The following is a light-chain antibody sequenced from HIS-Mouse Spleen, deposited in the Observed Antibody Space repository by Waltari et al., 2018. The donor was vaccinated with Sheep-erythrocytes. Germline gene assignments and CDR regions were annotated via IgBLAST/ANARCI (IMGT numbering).Light chain of an antibody. CDR2: EGS. CDR1: SSDVGGYNL. CDR3: CSYAGSSTPWV. Sequence: QSALTQPASVSGSPGQSFTISCTGTSSDVGGYNLVSWYQQHPGKAPKLMIYEGSKRPSGVSNRFSGSKSGNTASLTIAGLQAEDEADYYCCSYAGSSTPWVFGGGTKLTVL. V-gene: IGLV2-23*01. J-gene: IGLJ3*02.